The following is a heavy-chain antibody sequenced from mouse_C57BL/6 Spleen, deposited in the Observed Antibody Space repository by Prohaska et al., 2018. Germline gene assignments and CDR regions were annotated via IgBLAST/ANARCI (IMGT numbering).Heavy chain of an antibody. D-gene: IGHD1-3*01. CDR3: TAPAGSSDY. J-gene: IGHJ2*01. Sequence: EVKLEESGGGLVQPGGSMKLSCVASVFTFITSWMNCVRQSPSKGLSWVAQIILKADNYETHYAESLKGRFTISRDDSKSSVYLQMNNLGAEDTGIYYCTAPAGSSDYWGQGTTVTVSS. V-gene: IGHV6-3*01. CDR2: IILKADNYET. CDR1: VFTFITSW.